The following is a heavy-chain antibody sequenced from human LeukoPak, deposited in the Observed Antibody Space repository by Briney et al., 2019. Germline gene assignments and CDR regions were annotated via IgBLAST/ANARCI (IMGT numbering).Heavy chain of an antibody. Sequence: SETLSLTCAVYGGSFSGYYWSWNRQPPGKGLEWIGEINHSGSTNYNPSLKSRVTISVDTSKNQFSLKLSSVTAADTAVYYCARGRGPGYCTNGVCYYFDYWGQGTLVTVSS. CDR2: INHSGST. D-gene: IGHD2-8*01. J-gene: IGHJ4*02. CDR3: ARGRGPGYCTNGVCYYFDY. CDR1: GGSFSGYY. V-gene: IGHV4-34*01.